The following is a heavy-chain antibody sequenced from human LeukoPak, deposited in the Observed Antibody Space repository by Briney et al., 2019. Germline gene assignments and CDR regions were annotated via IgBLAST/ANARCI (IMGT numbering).Heavy chain of an antibody. J-gene: IGHJ4*02. Sequence: GGSLRLSCAASGLTFSSYAMSWVRQAPGKGLEWVSAISGSGGSTYYADSVKGRFTISRDNSKNTLYLQMNSLRAVDTAVYYCAEDQSGQYFDWLFPRYYFDYWGQGTLVTVSS. CDR2: ISGSGGST. V-gene: IGHV3-23*01. CDR3: AEDQSGQYFDWLFPRYYFDY. D-gene: IGHD3-9*01. CDR1: GLTFSSYA.